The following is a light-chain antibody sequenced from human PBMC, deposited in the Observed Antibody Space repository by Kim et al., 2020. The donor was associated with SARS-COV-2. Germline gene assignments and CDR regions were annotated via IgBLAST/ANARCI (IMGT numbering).Light chain of an antibody. J-gene: IGLJ3*02. CDR1: NIGSKN. V-gene: IGLV3-9*01. CDR2: KNN. CDR3: HVWDSSTAEV. Sequence: SYELTQPLSVSVALGQTARITCGGNNIGSKNVHWYQQKPGQAPVLVIYKNNNRPSGIPERFSGSNSGTTATLTISRGQAGDEADYYCHVWDSSTAEVFGGGTKVTVL.